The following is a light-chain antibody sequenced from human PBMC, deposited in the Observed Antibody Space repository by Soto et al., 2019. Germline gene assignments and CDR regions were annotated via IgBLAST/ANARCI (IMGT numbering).Light chain of an antibody. CDR2: AAS. CDR3: QQSYSTLLFT. Sequence: DIPMTQSPSSLSASVGDRVTMTCRASQSISSYLNWYQQKPGKAPKLLIYAASSLQSGVPSRFSGSGSGTDFTLTISSLQPEDFATYYCQQSYSTLLFTFGPGTKVDIK. J-gene: IGKJ3*01. CDR1: QSISSY. V-gene: IGKV1-39*01.